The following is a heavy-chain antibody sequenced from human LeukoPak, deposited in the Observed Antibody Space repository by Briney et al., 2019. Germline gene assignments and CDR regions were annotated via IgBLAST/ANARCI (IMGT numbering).Heavy chain of an antibody. V-gene: IGHV3-21*01. D-gene: IGHD5-18*01. CDR2: ISSSSSYI. J-gene: IGHJ6*03. Sequence: GGSLRLSCAASGFTFIGYAMSWVCQVPGKGLEWVSSISSSSSYIYYADSVKGRFTISRDNAKNSLYLQMNSLRAEDTAVYYCARSPDTAMVHYYMDVWGKGTTVTVSS. CDR3: ARSPDTAMVHYYMDV. CDR1: GFTFIGYA.